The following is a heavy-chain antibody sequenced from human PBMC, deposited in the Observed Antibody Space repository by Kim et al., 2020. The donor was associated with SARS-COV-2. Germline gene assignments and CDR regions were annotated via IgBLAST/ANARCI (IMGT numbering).Heavy chain of an antibody. CDR2: INWNGGST. D-gene: IGHD6-19*01. CDR3: ARGLGSGWRGQGGMDV. V-gene: IGHV3-20*01. Sequence: GGSLRLSCAASGFTFDDYGMSWVRQAPGKGLEWVSGINWNGGSTGYADSVKGRFTISRDNAKNSLYLQMNSLRAEDTALYHCARGLGSGWRGQGGMDVWGQGTTVTVSS. CDR1: GFTFDDYG. J-gene: IGHJ6*02.